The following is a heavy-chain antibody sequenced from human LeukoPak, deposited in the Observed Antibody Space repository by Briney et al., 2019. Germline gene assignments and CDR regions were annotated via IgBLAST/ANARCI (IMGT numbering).Heavy chain of an antibody. D-gene: IGHD3-10*01. CDR2: FNHNWGA. V-gene: IGHV4-34*01. CDR1: SGSFSGYY. J-gene: IGHJ4*02. CDR3: AASLWFGIYPDY. Sequence: SETLSLTCAVYSGSFSGYYWTWFRKPPGMGLEWIGEFNHNWGAKYNPSLKSRVTISVDTSKNHLSLSLNSVTTADTAVYYCAASLWFGIYPDYWGQGSLVTVSS.